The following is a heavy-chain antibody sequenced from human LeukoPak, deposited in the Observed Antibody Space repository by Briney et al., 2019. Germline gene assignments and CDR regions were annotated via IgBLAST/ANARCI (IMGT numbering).Heavy chain of an antibody. V-gene: IGHV4-4*02. D-gene: IGHD3-22*01. CDR1: GGSLSSSNW. J-gene: IGHJ4*02. Sequence: SGTLSLTCAVSGGSLSSSNWWTWVRQPPGKGLEWIGEISPSGSTNYSPSLKSRVTLSVDKSRNQFSLKLTSVTAADAAVYYCVTYYYGSSAPKRNYWGQGILVTVSS. CDR2: ISPSGST. CDR3: VTYYYGSSAPKRNY.